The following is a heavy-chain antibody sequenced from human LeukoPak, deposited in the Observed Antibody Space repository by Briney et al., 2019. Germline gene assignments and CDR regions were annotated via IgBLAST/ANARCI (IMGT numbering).Heavy chain of an antibody. D-gene: IGHD2-2*01. Sequence: KPGGSLRLSCAASGFTFSDYYMSWIRQAPGKGLEWVSYISSSSSYTNYADSVKGRFTISRDNAKNSLYLQMNSLRAEDTAVYYCARGLRPGVVVPAAYYYYYGMDVWGQGTTVTVSS. CDR3: ARGLRPGVVVPAAYYYYYGMDV. J-gene: IGHJ6*02. CDR2: ISSSSSYT. V-gene: IGHV3-11*05. CDR1: GFTFSDYY.